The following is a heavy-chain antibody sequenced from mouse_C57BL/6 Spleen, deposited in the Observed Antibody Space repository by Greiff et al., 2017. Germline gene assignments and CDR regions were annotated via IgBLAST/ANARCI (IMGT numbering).Heavy chain of an antibody. J-gene: IGHJ2*01. CDR2: IDPETGGT. CDR3: TRGPYYSKGY. CDR1: GYTFTDYE. D-gene: IGHD2-5*01. Sequence: VQLQQSGAELVRPGASVTLSCKASGYTFTDYEMHWVKQTPLHGLEWIGAIDPETGGTAYNQKFKGKAILTADKSSSTAYMELRSLTSEDSAVYYCTRGPYYSKGYWGQGTTLTVSS. V-gene: IGHV1-15*01.